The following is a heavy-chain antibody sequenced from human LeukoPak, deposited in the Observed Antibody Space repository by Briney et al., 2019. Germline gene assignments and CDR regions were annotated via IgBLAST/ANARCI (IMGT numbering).Heavy chain of an antibody. CDR1: GGSISSSYYY. V-gene: IGHV4-39*07. J-gene: IGHJ4*02. D-gene: IGHD1-26*01. Sequence: KSSETLSLTCTVSGGSISSSYYYWGWIRQPPGKGLEWIGSIYYSGSTYYNPSLKSRVTISVDTSKNQFSLKLSSVTAADTAVYYCASGSSLNFDYWGQGTLVTVSS. CDR3: ASGSSLNFDY. CDR2: IYYSGST.